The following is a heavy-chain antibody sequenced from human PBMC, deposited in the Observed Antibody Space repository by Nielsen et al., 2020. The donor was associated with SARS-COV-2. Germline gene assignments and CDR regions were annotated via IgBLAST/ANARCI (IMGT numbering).Heavy chain of an antibody. V-gene: IGHV3-15*01. J-gene: IGHJ4*02. CDR3: TTESTYYDFWSSYLNLDY. CDR1: GFTFSNAW. CDR2: IKSKTDGGTT. Sequence: GESLKISCAASGFTFSNAWMSWVRQAPGKGLEWVGRIKSKTDGGTTDYAAPVKGRFTISRDDSKNTLYLQMNSLKTEDTAVYYCTTESTYYDFWSSYLNLDYWGQGTLVTVSS. D-gene: IGHD3-3*01.